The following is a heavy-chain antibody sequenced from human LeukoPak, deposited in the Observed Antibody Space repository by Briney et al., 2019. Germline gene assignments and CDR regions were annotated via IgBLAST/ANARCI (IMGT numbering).Heavy chain of an antibody. CDR2: IKTETDGGTT. CDR1: GFSFSKAW. D-gene: IGHD1-7*01. Sequence: GGSLRLSCGASGFSFSKAWMSWVRQAPGKGLEWVGRIKTETDGGTTDYAAPVKRRFRISRDDSKNKLFLQMNSLNTEDTAVYYCTTGGINWNYVGYWGQGTLVTVSS. V-gene: IGHV3-15*01. J-gene: IGHJ4*02. CDR3: TTGGINWNYVGY.